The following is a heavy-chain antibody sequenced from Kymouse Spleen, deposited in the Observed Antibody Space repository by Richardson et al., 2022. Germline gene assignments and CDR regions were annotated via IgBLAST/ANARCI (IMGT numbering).Heavy chain of an antibody. CDR1: GGSISSGGYY. CDR2: IYYSGST. D-gene: IGHD3-22*01. V-gene: IGHV4-31*03. CDR3: ARDRDSSGYLYYYYYGMDV. J-gene: IGHJ6*02. Sequence: QVQLQESGPGLVKPSQTLSLTCTVSGGSISSGGYYWSWIRQHPGKGLEWIGYIYYSGSTYYNPSLKSRVTISVDTSKNQFSLKLSSVTAADTAVYYCARDRDSSGYLYYYYYGMDVWGQGTTVTVSS.